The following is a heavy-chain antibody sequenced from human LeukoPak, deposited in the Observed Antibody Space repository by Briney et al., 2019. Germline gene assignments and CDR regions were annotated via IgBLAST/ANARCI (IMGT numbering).Heavy chain of an antibody. Sequence: GASVKVSCKASGYTFTSYAMNWVRQAPGQGLEWMGGIIPIFGTANYAQKFQGRVTITADESTSTAYMELSSLRSEDTAVYYCARDGPQLAYCGGDCYGPWGQGTLVTVSS. CDR3: ARDGPQLAYCGGDCYGP. J-gene: IGHJ4*02. D-gene: IGHD2-21*02. CDR2: IIPIFGTA. V-gene: IGHV1-69*13. CDR1: GYTFTSYA.